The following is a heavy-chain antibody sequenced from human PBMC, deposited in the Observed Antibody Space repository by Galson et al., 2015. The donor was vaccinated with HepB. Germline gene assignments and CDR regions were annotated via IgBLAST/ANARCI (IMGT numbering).Heavy chain of an antibody. CDR3: ARWARYCSGGRCHYYYYGMDV. D-gene: IGHD2-15*01. CDR1: GFSFSSSG. Sequence: SLRLSCAASGFSFSSSGMHWVRQAPGKGLEWVAIIWYDGSDKYYVDSVKGRFTISRDNSKNTLYLQMNSLRAEDTAVYYCARWARYCSGGRCHYYYYGMDVWGQGTTVIVSS. J-gene: IGHJ6*02. CDR2: IWYDGSDK. V-gene: IGHV3-33*01.